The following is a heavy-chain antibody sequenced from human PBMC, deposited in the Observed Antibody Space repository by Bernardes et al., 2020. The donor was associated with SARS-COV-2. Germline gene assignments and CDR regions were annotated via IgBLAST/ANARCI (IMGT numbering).Heavy chain of an antibody. V-gene: IGHV4-61*01. CDR1: GGSVSSGIYY. Sequence: SETLSLTCTVSGGSVSSGIYYWSWIRQPPGKGLEWIGYISDSGSTNYNPSLKSRVTISVDTSKNQFSLKLTSVTAADTAVYYCARASAYGFRGELDSWGQEPLATFSP. CDR3: ARASAYGFRGELDS. J-gene: IGHJ4*02. CDR2: ISDSGST. D-gene: IGHD3-10*01.